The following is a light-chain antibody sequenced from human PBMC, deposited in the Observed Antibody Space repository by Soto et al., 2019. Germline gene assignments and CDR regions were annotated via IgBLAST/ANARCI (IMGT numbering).Light chain of an antibody. CDR2: GAS. Sequence: EIVMTQSPATLSVSPGERATLSCRASRSINRKLAWYQQKPGQAPRLLISGASTRATGIPARFSGSGSGTEVTPTISSLQSEDFAVYYCQQYYDYPPLIFGGGTKVEIK. V-gene: IGKV3-15*01. CDR1: RSINRK. CDR3: QQYYDYPPLI. J-gene: IGKJ4*01.